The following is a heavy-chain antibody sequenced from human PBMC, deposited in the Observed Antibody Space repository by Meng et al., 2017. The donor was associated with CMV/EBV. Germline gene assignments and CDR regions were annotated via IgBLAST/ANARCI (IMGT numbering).Heavy chain of an antibody. D-gene: IGHD2-2*01. V-gene: IGHV3-21*01. CDR2: ISSSSSYI. CDR1: GFTVSSNY. Sequence: GESLKISCAASGFTVSSNYMGWVRQAPGKGLEWVSSISSSSSYIYYADSVKGRFTISRDNAKNSLYLQMNSLRAEDTAVYYCARDPIVVVPAALIGDAFDIWGQGTMVTVSS. CDR3: ARDPIVVVPAALIGDAFDI. J-gene: IGHJ3*02.